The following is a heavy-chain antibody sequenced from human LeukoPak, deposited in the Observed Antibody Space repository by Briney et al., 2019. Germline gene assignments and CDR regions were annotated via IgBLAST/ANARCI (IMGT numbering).Heavy chain of an antibody. V-gene: IGHV1-2*02. CDR1: GYTFTGYY. Sequence: GASVKVSCKASGYTFTGYYMHWVRQAPGQGLEWMGWINPNSGGTNYAQKFQGRVTMTRDTSISTAYMELSRLRSDDTAVYYCARGRTIFGVVIIPSPLGYWGQGTLVTVSS. CDR3: ARGRTIFGVVIIPSPLGY. D-gene: IGHD3-3*01. J-gene: IGHJ4*02. CDR2: INPNSGGT.